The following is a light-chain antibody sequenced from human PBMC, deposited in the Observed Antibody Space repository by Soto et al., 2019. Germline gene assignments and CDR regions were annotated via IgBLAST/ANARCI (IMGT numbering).Light chain of an antibody. Sequence: EIVMTQSPATLSVSPGERATLSCRASQSISGELAWYQQRPGQPPRLLIYGVSTRATGVPDRFSGSGSGSDFTLTLRGLQSEDFAVYYCHQGHDWPLTFGQGTRLDI. CDR3: HQGHDWPLT. J-gene: IGKJ2*01. CDR1: QSISGE. CDR2: GVS. V-gene: IGKV3-15*01.